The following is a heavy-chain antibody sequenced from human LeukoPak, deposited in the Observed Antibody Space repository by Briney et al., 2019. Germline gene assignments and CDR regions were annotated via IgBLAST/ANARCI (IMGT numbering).Heavy chain of an antibody. V-gene: IGHV3-69-1*02. CDR2: ITSTTNI. J-gene: IGHJ4*02. D-gene: IGHD6-19*01. Sequence: PGGSLRLSCAASGFTFSDFNMNWVRQPPGKGLEWVASITSTTNIYYADSVKGRSTISRDNAKNSMYLQMNSLRADDTAVYFCSRILGISVAGTYDYWGQGTLVTVSS. CDR3: SRILGISVAGTYDY. CDR1: GFTFSDFN.